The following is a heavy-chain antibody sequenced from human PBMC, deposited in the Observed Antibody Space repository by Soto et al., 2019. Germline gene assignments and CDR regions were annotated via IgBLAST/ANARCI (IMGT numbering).Heavy chain of an antibody. V-gene: IGHV5-51*01. CDR3: ARHGRGIAAAGTTLDYYYYGMDV. Sequence: PGESLKISCKGSGYSFTSYWIGWVRQMPGKGLEWMGTIYPGDSDTRYSPSFQGQVTISADKSISTAYLQWSSLKASDTAMYYCARHGRGIAAAGTTLDYYYYGMDVWGQGTTVTVSS. CDR1: GYSFTSYW. D-gene: IGHD6-13*01. CDR2: IYPGDSDT. J-gene: IGHJ6*02.